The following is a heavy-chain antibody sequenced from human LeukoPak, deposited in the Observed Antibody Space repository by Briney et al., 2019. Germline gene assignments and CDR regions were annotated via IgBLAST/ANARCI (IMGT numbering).Heavy chain of an antibody. D-gene: IGHD5-18*01. CDR1: GFTFSNYW. J-gene: IGHJ4*02. V-gene: IGHV3-7*01. CDR3: ARDGGYSYGYSDY. CDR2: INQDGSEK. Sequence: GGSLRLSCAASGFTFSNYWMSWVRQSPGRGLECVANINQDGSEKYYVDSVKGRFTISRDNSKNTLYLQMNSLRAEDTAVYYCARDGGYSYGYSDYWGQGTLVTVSS.